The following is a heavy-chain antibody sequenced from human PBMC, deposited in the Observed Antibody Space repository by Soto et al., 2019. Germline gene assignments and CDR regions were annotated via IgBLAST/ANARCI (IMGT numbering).Heavy chain of an antibody. Sequence: ASGKLSCKAAGCPFPRNGISWVRQAPGQGVEWMGWISAYNGNTNYAQKLQGRVTMTTDTSTSTAYMELRSLRSDDTAVYYCARYTTVTPLDYWGQGTLVNVAA. CDR3: ARYTTVTPLDY. CDR1: GCPFPRNG. CDR2: ISAYNGNT. V-gene: IGHV1-18*04. J-gene: IGHJ4*02. D-gene: IGHD4-17*01.